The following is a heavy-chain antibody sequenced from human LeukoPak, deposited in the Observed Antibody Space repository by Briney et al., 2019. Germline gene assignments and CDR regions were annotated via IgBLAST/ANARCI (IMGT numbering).Heavy chain of an antibody. Sequence: SETLSLTCTVSGGSISSYYWSWIRQPPGKGLEWIGDINYSGSTTYNPSLTSRVTISVDTSKNQFSLKLNSVTAADTAVYYCARGRASSWSPFTYWGQGILVSVSS. CDR3: ARGRASSWSPFTY. V-gene: IGHV4-59*01. D-gene: IGHD6-19*01. CDR1: GGSISSYY. J-gene: IGHJ4*02. CDR2: INYSGST.